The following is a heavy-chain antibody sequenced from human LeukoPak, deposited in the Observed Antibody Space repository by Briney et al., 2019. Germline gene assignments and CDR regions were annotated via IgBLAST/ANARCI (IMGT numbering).Heavy chain of an antibody. CDR2: ISWNSGSI. Sequence: PGRSLRLSCAASGFTFDVYAMHWVRQAPGKGLEWVSGISWNSGSIGYADSVKGRFTISRDNAKNSLYLQMNSLRAEDTALYYCAKDSGAAADKYFQHWGQGTLVTVSS. J-gene: IGHJ1*01. V-gene: IGHV3-9*01. CDR3: AKDSGAAADKYFQH. CDR1: GFTFDVYA. D-gene: IGHD6-13*01.